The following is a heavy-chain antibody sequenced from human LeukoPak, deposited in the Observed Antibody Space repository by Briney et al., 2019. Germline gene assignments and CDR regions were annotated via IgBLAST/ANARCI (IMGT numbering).Heavy chain of an antibody. CDR1: GFTFSSYA. J-gene: IGHJ4*02. D-gene: IGHD2-15*01. CDR3: AKQRSEVVVAATNY. Sequence: GGSLRLSCAASGFTFSSYAMSWVRQAPGKGLEWVSAISGSGGNTYYADSVKGRFTISRDNSQNTLYLQMNSLRAEDTGVYYCAKQRSEVVVAATNYWGQGTLVTVSS. CDR2: ISGSGGNT. V-gene: IGHV3-23*01.